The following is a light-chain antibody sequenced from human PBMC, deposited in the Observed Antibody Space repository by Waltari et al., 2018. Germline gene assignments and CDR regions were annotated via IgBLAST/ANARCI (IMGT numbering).Light chain of an antibody. Sequence: DSQMTESPSSLPASIGNRVTNTCRASQSISSYLYWYQQKPGKAPKLLIYAASSLQSGVPSRFSGSGSGTDFTLTISSLQPEDFATYYCQQCYSTPITFGRGTKVEIK. J-gene: IGKJ1*01. V-gene: IGKV1-39*01. CDR3: QQCYSTPIT. CDR1: QSISSY. CDR2: AAS.